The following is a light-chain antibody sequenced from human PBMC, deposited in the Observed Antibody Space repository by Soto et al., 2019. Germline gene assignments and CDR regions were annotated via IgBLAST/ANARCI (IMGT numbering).Light chain of an antibody. CDR1: QSINSE. CDR2: GAS. CDR3: QQGHNWPLT. J-gene: IGKJ2*01. V-gene: IGKV3-15*01. Sequence: EIVMTQSPATLSLSPGERAALSCRASQSINSELAWYQQKPGQPPRLLIYGASTRATGVPARFTGSESGSECTLTISGLQSEYFAVYYCQQGHNWPLTFGQGTRLEI.